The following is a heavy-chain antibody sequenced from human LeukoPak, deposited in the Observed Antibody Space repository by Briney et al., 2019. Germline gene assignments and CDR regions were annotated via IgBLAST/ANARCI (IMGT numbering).Heavy chain of an antibody. J-gene: IGHJ4*02. CDR2: ISSSGSYI. CDR3: ARGSYNWNDGDAPFDY. Sequence: GGSLRLSCAASGFTFSSYSMNWVRQAPGKGLEWVSSISSSGSYIYYADSVKGRFTISRDNAKNSLYLQMNSLRAEDTAVYYCARGSYNWNDGDAPFDYWGQGTLVTVSS. V-gene: IGHV3-21*01. CDR1: GFTFSSYS. D-gene: IGHD1-1*01.